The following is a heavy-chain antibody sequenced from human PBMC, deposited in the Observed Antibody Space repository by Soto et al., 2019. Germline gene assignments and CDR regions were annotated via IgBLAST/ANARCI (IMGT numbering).Heavy chain of an antibody. J-gene: IGHJ6*02. Sequence: ASVKVSCKASGYTFTSYDINWVRQATGQGLEWMGWMNPNSGNTGYAQKFQGRVTMTRNTSISTAYMELSSPRSDDTAVYYCARGSPYDFWSGYFPMQSYYYYGMDVWGQGTTVTVSS. CDR2: MNPNSGNT. D-gene: IGHD3-3*01. V-gene: IGHV1-8*01. CDR3: ARGSPYDFWSGYFPMQSYYYYGMDV. CDR1: GYTFTSYD.